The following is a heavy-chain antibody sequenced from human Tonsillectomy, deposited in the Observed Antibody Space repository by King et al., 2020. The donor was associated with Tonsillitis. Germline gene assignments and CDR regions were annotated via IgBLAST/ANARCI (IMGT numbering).Heavy chain of an antibody. J-gene: IGHJ4*02. V-gene: IGHV3-21*01. Sequence: VQLVESGGGLVKPGGSLRLSCAASGFTFSSYSMNWVRQAPGKGLEWVSCISSSSSYIYYADSVKGRFTISRDNAKNSLYLQINSLRAEDTAVYYCAREEYCGGGSCYPIDYWGQGTLVTVSS. CDR2: ISSSSSYI. CDR1: GFTFSSYS. CDR3: AREEYCGGGSCYPIDY. D-gene: IGHD2-15*01.